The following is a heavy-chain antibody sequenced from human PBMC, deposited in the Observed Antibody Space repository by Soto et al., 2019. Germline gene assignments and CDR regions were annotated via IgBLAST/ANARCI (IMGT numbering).Heavy chain of an antibody. D-gene: IGHD6-19*01. CDR2: IYPGDSDT. J-gene: IGHJ4*02. CDR3: ARPHGSGWSAFDY. V-gene: IGHV5-51*01. Sequence: LGAALKISCKGSRYSFTSYWIGWGRQMPGKGLGWMGIIYPGDSDTRYSPSFQGQVTISADKSISTAYLQWSSLKASDTAMYYCARPHGSGWSAFDYWGQGTLVTVSS. CDR1: RYSFTSYW.